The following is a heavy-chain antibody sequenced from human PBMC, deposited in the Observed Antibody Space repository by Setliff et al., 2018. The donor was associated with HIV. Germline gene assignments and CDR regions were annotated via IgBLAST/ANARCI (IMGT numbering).Heavy chain of an antibody. CDR1: GYRFNTYG. CDR2: ISPYNGDT. CDR3: VRLAHTRKLVDGVAVRAFDI. Sequence: ASVKVSCKASGYRFNTYGISWVRQAPGQGLEWMGWISPYNGDTRFAQSLQGRVTLTTDTSTNTAYMEMRTLRSDDTAVYFCVRLAHTRKLVDGVAVRAFDIWGQGTRVTVSS. D-gene: IGHD6-19*01. V-gene: IGHV1-18*01. J-gene: IGHJ3*02.